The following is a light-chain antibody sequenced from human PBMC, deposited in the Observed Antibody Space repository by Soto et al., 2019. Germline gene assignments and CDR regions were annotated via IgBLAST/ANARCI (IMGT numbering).Light chain of an antibody. J-gene: IGKJ4*01. CDR3: QQRRNWPST. Sequence: EIVLTQSPATLSLSPGERATLSCRASQSVSSYLAWYQQKPGQAPRLLIYDASKRATGIPARLSGSGSRTDCTLTISSLEPEDFAVYFCQQRRNWPSTFGGGTKVEI. V-gene: IGKV3-11*01. CDR2: DAS. CDR1: QSVSSY.